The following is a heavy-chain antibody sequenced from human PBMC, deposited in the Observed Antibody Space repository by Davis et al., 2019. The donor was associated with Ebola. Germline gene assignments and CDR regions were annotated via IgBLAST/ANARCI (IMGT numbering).Heavy chain of an antibody. V-gene: IGHV4-59*08. CDR3: ARRGPYSYYGMDV. J-gene: IGHJ6*02. Sequence: PSETLSLTCTVSGGSISSYYWSWIRQPPGKGLEWIGYIYYSGSTNYNPSLKSRVTISVDTPKNQFSLKLTSVTAADTAVYYCARRGPYSYYGMDVWGQGTTFPVSS. CDR1: GGSISSYY. CDR2: IYYSGST.